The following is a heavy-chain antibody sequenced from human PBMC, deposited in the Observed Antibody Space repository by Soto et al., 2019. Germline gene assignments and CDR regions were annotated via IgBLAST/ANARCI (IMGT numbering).Heavy chain of an antibody. D-gene: IGHD3-16*01. CDR2: IFPDDSDP. CDR1: GYIIKNYW. V-gene: IGHV5-51*01. Sequence: GESLKISCKASGYIIKNYWIGWVRQMPGQGLEWMGIIFPDDSDPRYSPSFQGHVTISVDKSISTAYVQWSSLKASDSAIYYCFRGGVTSRTFDYWGQGTLVTVS. J-gene: IGHJ4*02. CDR3: FRGGVTSRTFDY.